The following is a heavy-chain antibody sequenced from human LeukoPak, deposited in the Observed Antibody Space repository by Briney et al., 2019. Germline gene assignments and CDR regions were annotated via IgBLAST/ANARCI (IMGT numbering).Heavy chain of an antibody. CDR1: GFTFSSYS. CDR2: ISSSSSYI. J-gene: IGHJ4*02. CDR3: ARAFLEWLSLDDY. V-gene: IGHV3-21*01. D-gene: IGHD3-3*01. Sequence: GGSLRLSCAATGFTFSSYSMNWVRQAPGKGLEWVSSISSSSSYIYYADSVKGRFTISRDNAKNSLYLQMNSLRAEDTAVYYCARAFLEWLSLDDYWGQGTLVTVSS.